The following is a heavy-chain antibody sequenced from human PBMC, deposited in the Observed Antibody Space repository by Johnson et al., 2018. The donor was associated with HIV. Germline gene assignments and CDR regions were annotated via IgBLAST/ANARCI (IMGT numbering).Heavy chain of an antibody. V-gene: IGHV3-7*01. CDR3: ASQRWKQGDAFDI. CDR1: GFSFSRYW. CDR2: IKQDGSEK. J-gene: IGHJ3*02. D-gene: IGHD4-23*01. Sequence: VQLVESGGGLVQPGGSLRLSCAVSGFSFSRYWMSWVRQAPGKGLEWVANIKQDGSEKYYVDSVKGRFTISRDNSKNTLYLQRNSLRAEDTAVYYCASQRWKQGDAFDIWGQGTMVSVSS.